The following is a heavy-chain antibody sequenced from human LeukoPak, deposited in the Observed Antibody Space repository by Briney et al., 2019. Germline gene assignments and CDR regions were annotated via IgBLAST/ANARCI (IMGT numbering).Heavy chain of an antibody. J-gene: IGHJ4*02. D-gene: IGHD6-6*01. V-gene: IGHV3-66*01. Sequence: GGSLRLSCAASGFTVSSNYMSWVRQAPGKGLKWVSVTYSGAGTYYADSVKGRFTISRDNSKNTLYLQMNSLRAEDTAVYYCARGLSSLSGYFDYWGQGTLVTVSS. CDR3: ARGLSSLSGYFDY. CDR1: GFTVSSNY. CDR2: TYSGAGT.